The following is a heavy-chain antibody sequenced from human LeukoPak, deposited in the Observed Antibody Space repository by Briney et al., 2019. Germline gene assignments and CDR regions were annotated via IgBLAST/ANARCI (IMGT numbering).Heavy chain of an antibody. Sequence: GALRLSCAASGFTFSSYAMSWVRQAPGKGLEWVSGISGSGGSTDYADSVKGRVTISRDNSKNMLYLQMNSLRAEDTALYYCAKDADISVELVVITSFDSWGQGTLVTVSS. CDR3: AKDADISVELVVITSFDS. J-gene: IGHJ4*02. D-gene: IGHD3-22*01. CDR1: GFTFSSYA. CDR2: ISGSGGST. V-gene: IGHV3-23*01.